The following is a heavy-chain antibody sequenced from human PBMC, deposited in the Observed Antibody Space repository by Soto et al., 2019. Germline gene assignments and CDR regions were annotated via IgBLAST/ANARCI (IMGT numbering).Heavy chain of an antibody. CDR3: ARDGSQQLVPFDYYYGMDV. Sequence: PSETLSLTCTVSGGSISSYYWSWIRQPAGKGLEWIGRIYTSGSTNYNPSLKSRVTMSVDTSKNQFSLKLSSVTAADTAVYYCARDGSQQLVPFDYYYGMDVWGQGTPVTVSS. CDR2: IYTSGST. V-gene: IGHV4-4*07. J-gene: IGHJ6*02. CDR1: GGSISSYY. D-gene: IGHD6-13*01.